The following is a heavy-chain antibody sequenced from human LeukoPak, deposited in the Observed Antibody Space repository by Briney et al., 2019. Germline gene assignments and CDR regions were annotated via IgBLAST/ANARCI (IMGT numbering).Heavy chain of an antibody. J-gene: IGHJ4*02. V-gene: IGHV3-7*01. Sequence: GGSLRLSCAASGFTFSRYWMSWVRQAPGKGLEWVANIKQGGSKKYYVDSARGRFTISRDNAKNSLYLQMNSLRAEDTAVYYCARDYGDYWGQGTLVTVSS. D-gene: IGHD4-17*01. CDR1: GFTFSRYW. CDR3: ARDYGDY. CDR2: IKQGGSKK.